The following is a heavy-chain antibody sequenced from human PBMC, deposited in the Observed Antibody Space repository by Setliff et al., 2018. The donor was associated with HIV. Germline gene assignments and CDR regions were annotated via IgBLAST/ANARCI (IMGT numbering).Heavy chain of an antibody. D-gene: IGHD3-22*01. Sequence: PGGSLRLSCEASGFTFSDYDFHWVRQAAGKGLEWVSAIGTGGDTYYVDSVKGRFTISRENARNSLYLQMNSLRVEDTALYYCARSFPYYYESGGLYAMDVWGLGTTVTVSS. CDR3: ARSFPYYYESGGLYAMDV. CDR2: IGTGGDT. J-gene: IGHJ6*02. CDR1: GFTFSDYD. V-gene: IGHV3-13*01.